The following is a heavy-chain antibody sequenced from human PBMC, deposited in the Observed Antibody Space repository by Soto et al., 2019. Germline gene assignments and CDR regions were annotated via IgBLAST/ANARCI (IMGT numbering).Heavy chain of an antibody. CDR2: ISYDGSNK. V-gene: IGHV3-30-3*01. CDR3: ARAEQVNYYYYYGMDV. CDR1: GFRFSDYA. J-gene: IGHJ6*02. D-gene: IGHD1-26*01. Sequence: GGSLRLSCAASGFRFSDYAMHWVRQAPDMGLEWVAVISYDGSNKYYAESVKGRFTISRGNSKSTLYLQMNSLITEDTATYYCARAEQVNYYYYYGMDVWGQGTTVTVSS.